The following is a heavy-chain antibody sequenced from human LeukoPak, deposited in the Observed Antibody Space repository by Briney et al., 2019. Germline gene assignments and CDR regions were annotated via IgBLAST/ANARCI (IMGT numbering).Heavy chain of an antibody. J-gene: IGHJ4*02. D-gene: IGHD1-26*01. Sequence: ASVKVSCKVSGYTFTDYYMHWVQQAPGKGLEWMGLVDPEDGETIYAEKFQGRFTMTSDTSTDTAYMELSSLRSEDTAVYYCATLSSGSLVPYYFDYWGQGTLVTVSS. V-gene: IGHV1-69-2*01. CDR3: ATLSSGSLVPYYFDY. CDR1: GYTFTDYY. CDR2: VDPEDGET.